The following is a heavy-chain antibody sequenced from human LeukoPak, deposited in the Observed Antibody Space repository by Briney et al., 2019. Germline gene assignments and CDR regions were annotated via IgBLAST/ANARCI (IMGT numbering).Heavy chain of an antibody. Sequence: SETLSLTCTVSGGSISSYYWSWIRQPPGKGLEWIGYIYYSGSTNYNPSLKSRVTISVDTSKNQFSLKLSSVTAADTAVYYCARESHSSGFYYYYGMDVWGQGTTVTVSS. CDR1: GGSISSYY. CDR2: IYYSGST. V-gene: IGHV4-59*01. J-gene: IGHJ6*02. CDR3: ARESHSSGFYYYYGMDV. D-gene: IGHD6-19*01.